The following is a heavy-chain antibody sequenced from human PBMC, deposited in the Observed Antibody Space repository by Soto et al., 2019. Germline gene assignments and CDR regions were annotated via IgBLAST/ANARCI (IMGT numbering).Heavy chain of an antibody. Sequence: SETLSLTCTVSGGSISSYYWSWIRQPPGKGLEWIGYIYYSGSTNYNPSLKSRVTISVDTSQNQFSLKLSSVTAADTAVYYCARAPVGSSGRTFDYWGQGTLVTVS. J-gene: IGHJ4*02. D-gene: IGHD6-25*01. CDR3: ARAPVGSSGRTFDY. V-gene: IGHV4-59*01. CDR1: GGSISSYY. CDR2: IYYSGST.